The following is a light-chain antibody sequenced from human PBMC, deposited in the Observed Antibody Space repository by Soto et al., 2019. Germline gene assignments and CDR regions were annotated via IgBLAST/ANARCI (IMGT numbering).Light chain of an antibody. CDR1: SSDVGAYKY. CDR2: DVS. J-gene: IGLJ1*01. Sequence: QSALTQPASVSGSPGQSISISCTGTSSDVGAYKYVSWYQQHPGKAPKLTIYDVSYRPSGVSYRFSGSKSGYTASLTISGLQAEDEADYYCSSYTSSSIYVFGTGTKLTVL. CDR3: SSYTSSSIYV. V-gene: IGLV2-14*03.